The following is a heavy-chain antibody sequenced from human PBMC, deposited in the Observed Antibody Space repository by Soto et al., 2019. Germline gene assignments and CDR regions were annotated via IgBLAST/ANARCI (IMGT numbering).Heavy chain of an antibody. Sequence: SETLSLTCAVYGGSFSGYYWNWIRQPPGKGLEWIGAINHSGGTNYNPSLKSRVTISLDTSKNQFSPRLTSVTAADTAIYYCARDRVVDATFSKYNRFDPWGQGTLVTVPQ. CDR3: ARDRVVDATFSKYNRFDP. V-gene: IGHV4-34*01. CDR1: GGSFSGYY. J-gene: IGHJ5*02. D-gene: IGHD2-15*01. CDR2: INHSGGT.